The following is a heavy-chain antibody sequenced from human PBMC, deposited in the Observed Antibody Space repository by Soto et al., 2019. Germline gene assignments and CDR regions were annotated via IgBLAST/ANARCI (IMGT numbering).Heavy chain of an antibody. CDR2: IYSSGST. V-gene: IGHV4-59*08. D-gene: IGHD6-19*01. Sequence: QVQLQESGPGLVKPLETLSLTCTVSSGSINSYYWSWIRQPPGEGLEWIGYIYSSGSTNYNPSLTSRVSMSVDTSKNQLSLKLSSVTAADAAVYYCARLQDTSGWNFFDFWGQGALVTVSS. CDR3: ARLQDTSGWNFFDF. J-gene: IGHJ4*02. CDR1: SGSINSYY.